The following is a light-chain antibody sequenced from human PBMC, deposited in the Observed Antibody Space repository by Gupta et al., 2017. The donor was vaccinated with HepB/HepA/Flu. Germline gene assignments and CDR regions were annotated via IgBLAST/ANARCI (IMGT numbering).Light chain of an antibody. V-gene: IGLV10-54*04. Sequence: QAGLTQPPSVSKGLRQTATLTCNGDNNNVGNQGAAWLQQHQGHPPKLLSYRNNKRPSGISERFFSSRSGTTASPTTTGLQPDEEADDYCSASDTTLSTLVFGGGTTLTVL. J-gene: IGLJ3*02. CDR2: RNN. CDR1: NNNVGNQG. CDR3: SASDTTLSTLV.